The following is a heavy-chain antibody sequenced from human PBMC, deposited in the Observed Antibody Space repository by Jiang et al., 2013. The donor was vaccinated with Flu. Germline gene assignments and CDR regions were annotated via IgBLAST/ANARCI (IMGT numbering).Heavy chain of an antibody. V-gene: IGHV4-34*01. CDR3: ARVGGRIGGLKRGWYFDL. J-gene: IGHJ2*01. CDR2: INHSGST. CDR1: GGSFSGYY. Sequence: LLKPSETLSLTCAVYGGSFSGYYWSWIRQPPGKGLEWIGEINHSGSTNYNPSLKSRVTISVDTSKNQFSLKLSSVTAADTAVYYCARVGGRIGGLKRGWYFDLWGRGTLVTVSS. D-gene: IGHD3-16*01.